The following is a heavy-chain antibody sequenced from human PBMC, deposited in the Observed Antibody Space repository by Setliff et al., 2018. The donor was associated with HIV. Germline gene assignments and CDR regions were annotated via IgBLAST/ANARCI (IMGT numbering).Heavy chain of an antibody. D-gene: IGHD3-10*01. CDR1: GYTFTNYY. V-gene: IGHV1-46*01. J-gene: IGHJ5*01. Sequence: ASVKVSCKASGYTFTNYYIHWVRQAPGQGLEWMGIINPSGGSTTYAQKFQGRVTMTRDTSTSTVYMELSSLRSEDTAAYYCARRGVPQQIDLDSWGHGTLVTVSS. CDR2: INPSGGST. CDR3: ARRGVPQQIDLDS.